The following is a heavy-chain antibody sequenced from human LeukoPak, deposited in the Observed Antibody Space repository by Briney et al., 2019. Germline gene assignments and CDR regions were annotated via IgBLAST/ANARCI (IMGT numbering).Heavy chain of an antibody. J-gene: IGHJ4*02. CDR3: AREYSSSSGRSFDY. D-gene: IGHD6-6*01. CDR1: GFTFSSYS. V-gene: IGHV3-48*01. CDR2: ISSSSSNM. Sequence: GGSLRLSCAASGFTFSSYSMNWVRQAPGKGLEWVSYISSSSSNMYYADSVKGRFTISRDSAENSLYLQMNSLRAEDTAVYYCAREYSSSSGRSFDYWGQGTLVVVSS.